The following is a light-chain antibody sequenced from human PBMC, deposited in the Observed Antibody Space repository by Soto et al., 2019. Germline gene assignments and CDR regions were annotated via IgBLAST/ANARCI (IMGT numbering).Light chain of an antibody. V-gene: IGKV1-39*01. J-gene: IGKJ5*01. CDR1: QSISTY. CDR2: AAS. Sequence: DIQITQSPSSLSASVGDRVTITCRASQSISTYLNWYQQKLGKAPEVLIYAASNLQSGVPSRFSGSGSGTDFTLTISSLQPADSATYYCQQSYRTPITFGQGTRLEI. CDR3: QQSYRTPIT.